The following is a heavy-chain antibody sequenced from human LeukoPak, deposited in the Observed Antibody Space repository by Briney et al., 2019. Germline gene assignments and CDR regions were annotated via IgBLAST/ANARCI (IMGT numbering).Heavy chain of an antibody. V-gene: IGHV3-49*04. D-gene: IGHD3-10*01. J-gene: IGHJ4*02. CDR3: SRALSTVVRGVISGLIDY. CDR2: IRSKPYGGTT. Sequence: GGSLRLSCTTSGFSFDDFGVTWVRQPPGKGLEWVGFIRSKPYGGTTEYAASVKGGFTISRDESKSVAYLQMNSLKTEDTAVYYCSRALSTVVRGVISGLIDYWGQGILVTVSS. CDR1: GFSFDDFG.